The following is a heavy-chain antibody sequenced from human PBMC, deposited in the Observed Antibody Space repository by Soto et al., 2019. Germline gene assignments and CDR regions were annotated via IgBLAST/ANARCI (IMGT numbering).Heavy chain of an antibody. J-gene: IGHJ5*02. CDR1: GFTFSSYS. CDR3: ASRYCSSTSCRDNNWFDP. Sequence: EVQLVESGGGLVQPGGSLRLSCAASGFTFSSYSMNWVRQAPGKGLEWVSYISSSSSTIYYADSVKGRFTISRDNAKNSLYLQMNSLRAEDTAVYYGASRYCSSTSCRDNNWFDPWGQGTLVTVSS. CDR2: ISSSSSTI. V-gene: IGHV3-48*01. D-gene: IGHD2-2*01.